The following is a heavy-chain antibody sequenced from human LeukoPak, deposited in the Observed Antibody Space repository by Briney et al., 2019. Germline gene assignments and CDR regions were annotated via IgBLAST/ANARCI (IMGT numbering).Heavy chain of an antibody. CDR1: GYTLTELS. CDR2: FDPEDGET. CDR3: ARGYCSGGSCYWFDP. D-gene: IGHD2-15*01. V-gene: IGHV1-24*01. Sequence: ASVKVSCKVPGYTLTELSMHWVRQAPGKGLEWMGGFDPEDGETIYAQKFQGRVTMTEDTSTDTAYMELSSLRSEDTAVYYCARGYCSGGSCYWFDPWGQGTLVTVSS. J-gene: IGHJ5*02.